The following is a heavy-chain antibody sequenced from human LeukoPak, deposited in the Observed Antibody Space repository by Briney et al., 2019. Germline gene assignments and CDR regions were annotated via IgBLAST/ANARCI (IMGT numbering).Heavy chain of an antibody. CDR3: ARHGGSGSYYYGDWFDP. CDR2: IHYSGST. CDR1: GGSISSYY. J-gene: IGHJ5*02. D-gene: IGHD3-10*01. V-gene: IGHV4-59*08. Sequence: SETLSLTCTVSGGSISSYYWSWIRQPPGKGLEWIGYIHYSGSTNYNPSLKSRVTISVDTSKNQFSLKLSSVTAADTAVYYCARHGGSGSYYYGDWFDPWGQGTLVTVSS.